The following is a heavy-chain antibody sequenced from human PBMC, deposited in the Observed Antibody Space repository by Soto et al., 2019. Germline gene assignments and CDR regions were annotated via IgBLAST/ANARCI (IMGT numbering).Heavy chain of an antibody. CDR1: GFSFRTYA. D-gene: IGHD2-15*01. V-gene: IGHV3-48*01. Sequence: GGSLRLSCGASGFSFRTYAMHWVRQAPGKGLEWVSYISSSSSTIYYADSVKGRFTISRDNAKNSLYLQMNSLRAEDTAVYYCARYCSGGSCYGAFDIWGQGTMVTVSS. CDR3: ARYCSGGSCYGAFDI. CDR2: ISSSSSTI. J-gene: IGHJ3*02.